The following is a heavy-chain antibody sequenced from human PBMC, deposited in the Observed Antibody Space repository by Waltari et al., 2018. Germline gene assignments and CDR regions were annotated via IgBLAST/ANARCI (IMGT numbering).Heavy chain of an antibody. CDR3: VKDGTTTAGYFDH. V-gene: IGHV3-30*18. CDR2: ISHDGVDK. Sequence: QVQLVESGGGVVQPGRSLTLSCAASGFNIRKSGMHWVRQAPGKGLEWVAVISHDGVDKYYADSVKGRLTIFRDNSKDTLYVQIKSPRSEDTGLYYCVKDGTTTAGYFDHWGQGTPVTVSS. CDR1: GFNIRKSG. D-gene: IGHD1-1*01. J-gene: IGHJ4*02.